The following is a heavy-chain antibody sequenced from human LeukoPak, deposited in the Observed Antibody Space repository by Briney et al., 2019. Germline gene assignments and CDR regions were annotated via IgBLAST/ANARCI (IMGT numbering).Heavy chain of an antibody. CDR3: ADYYASGSYPP. Sequence: PGGSLRLSCAASGFSFSNAWMNWVRQAPGKGLEWDGRILSKTSGGTTDYATPVKGRFTISRDDSKNMLYLHMNSLQIEDTAVYYCADYYASGSYPPWGQGTLVTVSS. D-gene: IGHD3-10*01. J-gene: IGHJ5*02. CDR1: GFSFSNAW. V-gene: IGHV3-15*07. CDR2: ILSKTSGGTT.